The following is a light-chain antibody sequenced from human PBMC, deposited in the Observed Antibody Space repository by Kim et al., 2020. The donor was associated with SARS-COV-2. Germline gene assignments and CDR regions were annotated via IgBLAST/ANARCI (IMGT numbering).Light chain of an antibody. J-gene: IGLJ3*02. CDR2: DTI. Sequence: PGGPVTPSWRSRSGPVTNNHYPYWFHQRPGQAPRTLISDTINKHSWTPARFSGSLLGGKAALTLSGAQPDDEAEYYCLLSYSGAWVFGGGTQLTVL. V-gene: IGLV7-46*01. CDR1: SGPVTNNHY. CDR3: LLSYSGAWV.